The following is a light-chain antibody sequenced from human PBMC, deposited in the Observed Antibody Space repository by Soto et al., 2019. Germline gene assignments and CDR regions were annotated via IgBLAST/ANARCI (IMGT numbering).Light chain of an antibody. Sequence: EIVLTQSPGTLSLSPGERATLSCRASQSVRSSYLAWYQQKPGQAPRLLIYGASSRATGIPDRFNGSGSGTDFTLTISRLEPEDFAVYYCQQYGSSPQTFGQGTKVEIK. CDR2: GAS. J-gene: IGKJ1*01. CDR3: QQYGSSPQT. V-gene: IGKV3-20*01. CDR1: QSVRSSY.